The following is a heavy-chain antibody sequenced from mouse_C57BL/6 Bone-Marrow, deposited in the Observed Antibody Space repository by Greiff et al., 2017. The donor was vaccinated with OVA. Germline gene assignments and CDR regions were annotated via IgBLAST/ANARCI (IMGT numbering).Heavy chain of an antibody. CDR3: ARESANWDWYLDV. CDR2: IDPSDSYT. Sequence: VQLQQPGAELVMPGASVKLSCKASGYTFTSYWMHWVKQRPGQGLEWIGDIDPSDSYTSYNQKFKGKSTLTVDKSSSTAYMQLSSLTSEDSAVYYGARESANWDWYLDVWGTGTTVTVSA. V-gene: IGHV1-69*01. D-gene: IGHD4-1*01. J-gene: IGHJ1*03. CDR1: GYTFTSYW.